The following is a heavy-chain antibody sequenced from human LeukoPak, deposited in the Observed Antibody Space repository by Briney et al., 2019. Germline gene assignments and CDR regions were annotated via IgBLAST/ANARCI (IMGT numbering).Heavy chain of an antibody. J-gene: IGHJ4*02. Sequence: AASVKVSCKPSGYTFTSYGIIWVRQAPGQGLEWMGWLIAYNGNTNYAQKLQGRVTMTTDTSTSTSYMELRSLRSDDTALYYCARDLGYDSSGYYYVYYFDYWGQGTLVTVSS. V-gene: IGHV1-18*01. D-gene: IGHD3-22*01. CDR2: LIAYNGNT. CDR1: GYTFTSYG. CDR3: ARDLGYDSSGYYYVYYFDY.